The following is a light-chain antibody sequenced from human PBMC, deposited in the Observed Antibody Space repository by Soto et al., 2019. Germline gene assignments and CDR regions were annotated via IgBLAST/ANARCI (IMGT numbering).Light chain of an antibody. CDR3: QQYNSYLRT. Sequence: DIQMTQSPSTLSASVGDTVTITCRASQRISTWLAWYQQKPGKAPKLLIYKASNLESGVPSRFSGSGSGTEFTLTISSLQTEDFATYYYQQYNSYLRTFGQGTKVEIK. CDR1: QRISTW. CDR2: KAS. V-gene: IGKV1-5*03. J-gene: IGKJ1*01.